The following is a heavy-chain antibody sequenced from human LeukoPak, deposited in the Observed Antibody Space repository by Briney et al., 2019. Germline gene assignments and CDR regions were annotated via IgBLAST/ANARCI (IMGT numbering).Heavy chain of an antibody. Sequence: ASVKVSCKVSGYTLTELSMHWVRQAPGKGLEWMGGFDPEDGETIYAQKFQGRVTITTDESTSTAYMELSSLRSDDTAVYYCARAQRLWFGESLVGYWGQGTLVTVSS. J-gene: IGHJ4*02. D-gene: IGHD3-10*01. CDR3: ARAQRLWFGESLVGY. CDR1: GYTLTELS. CDR2: FDPEDGET. V-gene: IGHV1-24*01.